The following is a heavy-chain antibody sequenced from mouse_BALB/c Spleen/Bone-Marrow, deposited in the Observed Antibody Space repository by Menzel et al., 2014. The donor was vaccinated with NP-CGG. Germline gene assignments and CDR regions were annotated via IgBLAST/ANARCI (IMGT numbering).Heavy chain of an antibody. CDR2: IRNKANGYTT. V-gene: IGHV7-3*02. D-gene: IGHD1-1*02. CDR1: GFTFTDYY. CDR3: ARDINYGIYWFFDV. Sequence: EVKVEESGGGLVQPGGSLRLSCATSGFTFTDYYMSWVRQPPGKALEWLGFIRNKANGYTTEYSASVKGRFTISRDNSQSILYLQMNTLRAEDSATYYWARDINYGIYWFFDVWGAGTTVTVSS. J-gene: IGHJ1*01.